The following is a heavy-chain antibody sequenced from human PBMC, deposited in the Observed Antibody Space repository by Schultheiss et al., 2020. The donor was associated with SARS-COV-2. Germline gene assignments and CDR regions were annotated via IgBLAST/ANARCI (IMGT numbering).Heavy chain of an antibody. CDR3: AREIMQQLVLGWFDP. J-gene: IGHJ5*02. V-gene: IGHV4-59*01. CDR2: IYYSGST. CDR1: GGSISSYY. Sequence: SETLSLTCTVSGGSISSYYWSWIRQPPGKGLEWIGYIYYSGSTNYNPSLKSRVTISVDTSKNQFSLKLSSVTAADTAVYYCAREIMQQLVLGWFDPWGQGTLVTVSS. D-gene: IGHD6-13*01.